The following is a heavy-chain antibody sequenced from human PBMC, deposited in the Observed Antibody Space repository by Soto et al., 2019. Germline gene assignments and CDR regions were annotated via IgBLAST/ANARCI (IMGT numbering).Heavy chain of an antibody. CDR2: TYYRSKWYN. CDR1: GDSFSSNSGA. Sequence: SQTTSLTCYISGDSFSSNSGAWNWIRQSPSRGLEWLGRTYYRSKWYNDYAVSVKSRITINPEKYKNQFSLQLNSVTPEDTAVYYCARDIAARRAFDYWGQGTLVTVSS. J-gene: IGHJ4*02. D-gene: IGHD6-6*01. V-gene: IGHV6-1*01. CDR3: ARDIAARRAFDY.